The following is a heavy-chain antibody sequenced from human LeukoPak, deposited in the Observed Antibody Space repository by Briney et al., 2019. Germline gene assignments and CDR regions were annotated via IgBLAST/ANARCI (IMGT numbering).Heavy chain of an antibody. CDR2: ISSYNGNT. J-gene: IGHJ4*02. CDR3: ARVNSDYFDY. Sequence: ASVTVSFMASGYTFTSYGISWVRQARGQGLEGMGWISSYNGNTNYAQKLQGRVTMTTDTSTSTAYMELRSLRSDDTAVYYCARVNSDYFDYWGQGTLVTVSS. CDR1: GYTFTSYG. V-gene: IGHV1-18*01. D-gene: IGHD4-23*01.